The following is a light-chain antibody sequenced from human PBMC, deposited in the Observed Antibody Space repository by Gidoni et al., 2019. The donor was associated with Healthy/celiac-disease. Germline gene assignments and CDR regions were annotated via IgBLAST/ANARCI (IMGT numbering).Light chain of an antibody. CDR3: QVWDSSSDNVV. V-gene: IGLV3-21*02. CDR2: DDS. CDR1: NIGRTS. Sequence: SYVLTQPPSASVPPGLPARITCGGNNIGRTSVHWYQQKPGQAPVLVVYDDSDRHSGIPERLSGSNSGNTATVTISRVEAGDEADYYCQVWDSSSDNVVFGGGTKLTVL. J-gene: IGLJ2*01.